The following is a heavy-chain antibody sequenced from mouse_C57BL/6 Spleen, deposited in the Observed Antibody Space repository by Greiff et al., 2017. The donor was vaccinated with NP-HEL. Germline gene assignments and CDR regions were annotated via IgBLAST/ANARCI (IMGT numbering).Heavy chain of an antibody. J-gene: IGHJ2*01. V-gene: IGHV5-4*01. D-gene: IGHD2-5*01. CDR3: ARDAYYSNYLYYFDY. CDR1: GFTFSSYA. Sequence: EVNVVESGGGLVKPGGSLKLSCAASGFTFSSYAMSWVRQTPEKRLEWVATISDGGSYTYYPDNVKGRFTISRDNAKNNLYLQMSHLKSEDTAMYYCARDAYYSNYLYYFDYWGQGTTLTVSS. CDR2: ISDGGSYT.